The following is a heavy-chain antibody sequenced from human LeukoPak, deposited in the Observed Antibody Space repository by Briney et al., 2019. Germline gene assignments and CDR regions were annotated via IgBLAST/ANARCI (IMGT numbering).Heavy chain of an antibody. Sequence: AGGSQRLSCAASGFTFSSYAMSWVRQAPGKGLEWVSAISDSGGSTYYADSVKGRFTISRDNSKNTLYLQMNSLRAEDTAFYYCAKGESLFDYWGQGTLVTVSS. D-gene: IGHD1-26*01. CDR2: ISDSGGST. J-gene: IGHJ4*02. V-gene: IGHV3-23*01. CDR1: GFTFSSYA. CDR3: AKGESLFDY.